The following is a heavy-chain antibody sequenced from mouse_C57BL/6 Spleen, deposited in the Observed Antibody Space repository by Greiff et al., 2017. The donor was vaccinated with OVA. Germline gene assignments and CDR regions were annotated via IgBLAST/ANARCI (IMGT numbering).Heavy chain of an antibody. Sequence: EVTLVESGGGLVKPGGSLKLSCAASGFTFSDYGMHWVRQAPEKGLEWVAYISSGSSNIYYADTVKGRFTISRDNAKNTLFLQMTSLRSEDTAMYYCARNYYGSSPSDVWGTGTTVTVSS. D-gene: IGHD1-1*01. CDR3: ARNYYGSSPSDV. J-gene: IGHJ1*03. CDR1: GFTFSDYG. CDR2: ISSGSSNI. V-gene: IGHV5-17*01.